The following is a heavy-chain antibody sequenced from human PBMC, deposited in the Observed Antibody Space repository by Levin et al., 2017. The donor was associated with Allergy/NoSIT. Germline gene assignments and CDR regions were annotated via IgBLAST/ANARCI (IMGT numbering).Heavy chain of an antibody. J-gene: IGHJ4*02. CDR2: ISGSGGST. Sequence: AASVKVSCAASGFTFSSYAMSWVRQAPGKGLEWVSAISGSGGSTYYADSVKGRFTISRDNSKNTLYLQMNSLRAEDTAVYYCAKDRDGYSSGWYPDYWGQGTLVNVSS. D-gene: IGHD6-19*01. CDR1: GFTFSSYA. CDR3: AKDRDGYSSGWYPDY. V-gene: IGHV3-23*01.